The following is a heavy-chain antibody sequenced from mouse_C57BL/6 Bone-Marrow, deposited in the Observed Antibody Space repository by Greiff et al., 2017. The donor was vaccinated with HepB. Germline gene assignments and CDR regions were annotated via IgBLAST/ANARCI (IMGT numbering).Heavy chain of an antibody. D-gene: IGHD4-1*01. V-gene: IGHV5-4*01. J-gene: IGHJ3*01. Sequence: EVKLQESGGGLVKPGGSLKLSCAASGFTFSSYAMSWVRQTPEKRLEWVATISDGGSYTYYPDNVKGRFTISRDNAKNNLYLQMSHLKSEDTAMYYCARDDWDDWFAYWGQGTLGTVSA. CDR3: ARDDWDDWFAY. CDR1: GFTFSSYA. CDR2: ISDGGSYT.